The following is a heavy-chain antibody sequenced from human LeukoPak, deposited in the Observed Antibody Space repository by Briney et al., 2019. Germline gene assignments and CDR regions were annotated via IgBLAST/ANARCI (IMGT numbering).Heavy chain of an antibody. V-gene: IGHV1-2*02. CDR3: ARDSPDSGSYHSLFDY. D-gene: IGHD1-26*01. CDR1: GYTFTGYY. CDR2: INPNSGGT. Sequence: ASVKVSCTASGYTFTGYYMHWVRQAPGQGLEWMGWINPNSGGTNYAQKFQGRVTMTRDTSISTAYMELSRLRSDDTAVYYCARDSPDSGSYHSLFDYWGQGTLVTVSS. J-gene: IGHJ4*02.